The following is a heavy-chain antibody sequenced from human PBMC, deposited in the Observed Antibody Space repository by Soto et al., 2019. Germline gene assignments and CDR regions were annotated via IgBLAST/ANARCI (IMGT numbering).Heavy chain of an antibody. CDR3: ARGYGSSYGFGY. CDR1: GFSVSSNY. CDR2: IYSGGTT. Sequence: SLRLSCAASGFSVSSNYLTWVRQAPGKGLEWVSSIYSGGTTYYADSVKGRFSVSRDNSKNTLYLQMNSLRNEDSAVYYCARGYGSSYGFGYWGQGTLVTVSS. V-gene: IGHV3-53*01. D-gene: IGHD5-18*01. J-gene: IGHJ4*02.